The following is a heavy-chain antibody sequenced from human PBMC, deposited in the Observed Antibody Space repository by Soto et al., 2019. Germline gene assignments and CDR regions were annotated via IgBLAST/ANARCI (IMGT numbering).Heavy chain of an antibody. CDR2: ISYDGSNK. D-gene: IGHD6-13*01. J-gene: IGHJ4*02. CDR1: GFTFSSYA. Sequence: QVQLVESGGGVVQPGRSLRLSCAASGFTFSSYAMHWVRQAPGKGLEWVAVISYDGSNKYYADSVKGRFTISRDNSKNTLYLQMNSLRAEDTAVYYCAREGEQQQLVPAFDYWGQGTLVTVSS. V-gene: IGHV3-30-3*01. CDR3: AREGEQQQLVPAFDY.